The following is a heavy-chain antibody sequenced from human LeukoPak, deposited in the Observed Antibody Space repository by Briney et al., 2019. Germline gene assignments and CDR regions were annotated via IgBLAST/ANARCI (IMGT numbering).Heavy chain of an antibody. CDR2: ISGNGRST. CDR1: GFTFSTYA. J-gene: IGHJ4*02. Sequence: GGSLRLSCAASGFTFSTYAMSWVRQAPGKGLEWVASISGNGRSTYYSDSVKGRLSISRDNSKNTLYLRVNSLRAEDTAVYYCAKERPSNYDCSGYYPYYFDYWGQGTLVTVSS. D-gene: IGHD3-22*01. CDR3: AKERPSNYDCSGYYPYYFDY. V-gene: IGHV3-23*01.